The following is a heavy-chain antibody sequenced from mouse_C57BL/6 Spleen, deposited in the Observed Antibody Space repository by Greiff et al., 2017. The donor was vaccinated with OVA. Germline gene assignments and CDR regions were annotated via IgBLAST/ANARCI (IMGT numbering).Heavy chain of an antibody. J-gene: IGHJ2*01. V-gene: IGHV5-17*01. D-gene: IGHD2-2*01. CDR1: GFTFSDYG. Sequence: EVKLVESGGGLVKPGGSLKISCAASGFTFSDYGMHWVRQAPEKGLEWVAYISSGSSTTNYAERVKGRFTISRDNAKNTLFLQLTSLKSEDTAMYYCAWGYGYGDYFGYRGPRTTLPISS. CDR3: AWGYGYGDYFGY. CDR2: ISSGSSTT.